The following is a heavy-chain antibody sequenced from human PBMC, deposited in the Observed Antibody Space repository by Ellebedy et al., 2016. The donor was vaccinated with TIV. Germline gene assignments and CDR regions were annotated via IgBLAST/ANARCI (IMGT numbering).Heavy chain of an antibody. Sequence: ASVKVSCKASGYTFTSYYMHWVRQAPGQGLEWMGIINPSGGSTSYAQKFQGRVTMTRDTSTSTVYMELSSLRSEDTAVYYCARGGEGAVTAIRSAFDIWGQGTMVTVSS. CDR3: ARGGEGAVTAIRSAFDI. J-gene: IGHJ3*02. V-gene: IGHV1-46*01. D-gene: IGHD2-21*02. CDR1: GYTFTSYY. CDR2: INPSGGST.